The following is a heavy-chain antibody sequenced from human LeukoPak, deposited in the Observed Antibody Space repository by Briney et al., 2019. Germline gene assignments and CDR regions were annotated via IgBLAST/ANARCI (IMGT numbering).Heavy chain of an antibody. V-gene: IGHV3-23*01. CDR3: AKDGGCSSTTCYSPYYFDY. CDR2: ISGSGGST. CDR1: GFTFSSYA. Sequence: GGSLRLSCAASGFTFSSYAMSWVRQAPGKGLEWVSAISGSGGSTYYADSVKGRFTISRDNSKNTLYLQMNSLRAEDTAVYYCAKDGGCSSTTCYSPYYFDYWGQGTLVTVSS. J-gene: IGHJ4*02. D-gene: IGHD2-2*01.